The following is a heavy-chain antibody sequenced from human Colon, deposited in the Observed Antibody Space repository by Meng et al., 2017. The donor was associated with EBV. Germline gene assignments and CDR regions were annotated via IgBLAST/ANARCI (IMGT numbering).Heavy chain of an antibody. CDR1: GGSMSSGNYY. CDR2: IHHSGSA. J-gene: IGHJ4*02. Sequence: QVPLQGSGPGLVEPSQTLSLTFTVSGGSMSSGNYYWSWIRQPPEKGLEWIGYIHHSGSAYYNPSLKSRVSISVDTSKNQFSLNLNSMTAADTAVYYCASFDHIPRRNYFDYWGQGTLVTVSS. V-gene: IGHV4-30-4*01. CDR3: ASFDHIPRRNYFDY. D-gene: IGHD2-21*01.